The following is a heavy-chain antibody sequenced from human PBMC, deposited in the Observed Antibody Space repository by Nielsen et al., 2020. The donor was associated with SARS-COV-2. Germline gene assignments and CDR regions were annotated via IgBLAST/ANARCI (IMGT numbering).Heavy chain of an antibody. Sequence: GGSLRLSCAASGFTFSSYGMHWVRQAPGKGLEWVAVIWYDGSNKYYADSVKGRFTFSRDNSKNTLYLQMNSLRAEDTAVYYCARDKFYSSSWYGDNYYYGMDVWGQGTTVTVSS. V-gene: IGHV3-33*01. CDR1: GFTFSSYG. CDR2: IWYDGSNK. D-gene: IGHD6-13*01. CDR3: ARDKFYSSSWYGDNYYYGMDV. J-gene: IGHJ6*02.